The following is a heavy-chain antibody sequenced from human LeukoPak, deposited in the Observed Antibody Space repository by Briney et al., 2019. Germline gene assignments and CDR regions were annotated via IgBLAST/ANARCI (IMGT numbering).Heavy chain of an antibody. D-gene: IGHD4-23*01. V-gene: IGHV4-59*01. CDR3: ARNHGGWFDS. J-gene: IGHJ5*01. CDR1: GGSISNFY. Sequence: SETLSLTCTVSGGSISNFYWSWIRQPPGKELEWIGYIYYSGTTKYNPSLKSRVTISVDTSKNQFSLKLNSVTAADTAVYYCARNHGGWFDSWGQGTLVTVSS. CDR2: IYYSGTT.